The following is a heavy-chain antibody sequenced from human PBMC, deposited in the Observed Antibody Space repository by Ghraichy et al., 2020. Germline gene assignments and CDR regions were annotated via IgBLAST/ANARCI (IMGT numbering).Heavy chain of an antibody. J-gene: IGHJ6*02. V-gene: IGHV4-4*09. CDR2: IYTSGST. CDR3: ARHLSGPSGSPTITHGMDV. Sequence: SETLSLTCTVSGGSISSYYWSWIRQPPGKGLEWIGYIYTSGSTNYNPSLKSRVTISVDTSKNQFSLKLSSVTAADTAVYYCARHLSGPSGSPTITHGMDVSGQGTTVTVSS. CDR1: GGSISSYY. D-gene: IGHD3-10*01.